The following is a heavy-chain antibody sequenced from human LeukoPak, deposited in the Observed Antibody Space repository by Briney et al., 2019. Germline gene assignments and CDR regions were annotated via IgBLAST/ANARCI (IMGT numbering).Heavy chain of an antibody. V-gene: IGHV4-30-4*01. Sequence: PSETLSLTCTVSDGSVSSDDHYWSWIRQPPGKGLEWIGYMYYSGSTCYNPSLKSRVTISVDTSKNQFSLKLSSVTAADTAVYYCARPYYYDSRIDPWGQGTLVTVSS. J-gene: IGHJ5*02. CDR2: MYYSGST. CDR3: ARPYYYDSRIDP. D-gene: IGHD3-22*01. CDR1: DGSVSSDDHY.